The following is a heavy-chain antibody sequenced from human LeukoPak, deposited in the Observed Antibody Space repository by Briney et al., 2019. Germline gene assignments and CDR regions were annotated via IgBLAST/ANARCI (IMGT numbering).Heavy chain of an antibody. CDR2: ISSSGSTI. Sequence: GGSLRLSCAASGFPFSSYEMNWVRQAPGEGLEWVSYISSSGSTIYYADSVKGRFTISRDNAKNSLYLQMNSLRAEDTAVYYCARGPPMIVVVITPGVYFDYWGQGTLVTVSS. J-gene: IGHJ4*02. V-gene: IGHV3-48*03. CDR3: ARGPPMIVVVITPGVYFDY. CDR1: GFPFSSYE. D-gene: IGHD3-22*01.